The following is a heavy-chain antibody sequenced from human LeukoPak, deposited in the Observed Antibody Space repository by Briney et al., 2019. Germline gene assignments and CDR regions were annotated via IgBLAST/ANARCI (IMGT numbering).Heavy chain of an antibody. CDR3: ARGEYYYDGSGSNAAEYFQH. V-gene: IGHV4-61*02. Sequence: SSETLSLTCTVSGGSITSGSYYWSWIRQPAGKGLEWIGRIYTSGSTNHNPSLKSRVTISLDTSKNQFSLKLSSVTAADTAVYYCARGEYYYDGSGSNAAEYFQHWGQGTLVTVSS. D-gene: IGHD3-22*01. CDR1: GGSITSGSYY. J-gene: IGHJ1*01. CDR2: IYTSGST.